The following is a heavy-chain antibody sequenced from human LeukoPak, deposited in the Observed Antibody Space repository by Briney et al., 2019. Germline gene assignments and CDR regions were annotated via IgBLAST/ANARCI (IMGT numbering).Heavy chain of an antibody. V-gene: IGHV5-51*01. Sequence: GESLQISCQGSGYGFTSYWIGWVRPMPGKGLEWMGIIYPGDSDTRYSPSFQGQVTISADKSISTAYLQWSSLKASDTAMYYCARHVGNYDFWSGLGAYYYYYMDVWGKGTTVTVSS. D-gene: IGHD3-3*01. CDR1: GYGFTSYW. CDR3: ARHVGNYDFWSGLGAYYYYYMDV. CDR2: IYPGDSDT. J-gene: IGHJ6*03.